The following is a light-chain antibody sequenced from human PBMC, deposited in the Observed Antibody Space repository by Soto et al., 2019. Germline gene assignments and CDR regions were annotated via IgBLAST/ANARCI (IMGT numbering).Light chain of an antibody. CDR2: EVS. Sequence: QSVLTQPASVSGSPGQSITISCTGTSSDVGGYNYVSWYQHHPGKAPKLMIYEVSNRPSGVSNRFSGSKSGNTASLTISGLQAEDEADYYCSSCTSSSTVVFGGGTKVTVL. CDR3: SSCTSSSTVV. J-gene: IGLJ2*01. V-gene: IGLV2-14*01. CDR1: SSDVGGYNY.